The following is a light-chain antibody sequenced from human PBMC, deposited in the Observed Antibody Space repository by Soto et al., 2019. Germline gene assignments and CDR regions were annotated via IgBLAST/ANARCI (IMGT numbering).Light chain of an antibody. CDR1: SSNIGSNT. CDR3: AAWDDSLNGLV. J-gene: IGLJ2*01. Sequence: QSVLTQPPSASGTPGQRVTISCSGSSSNIGSNTVNWYQQLPGTAPKLPIYSTNQRPSGVPDRFSGSKSGTSASLAISGLQSEDEADYYCAAWDDSLNGLVFGGGTKVTVL. CDR2: STN. V-gene: IGLV1-44*01.